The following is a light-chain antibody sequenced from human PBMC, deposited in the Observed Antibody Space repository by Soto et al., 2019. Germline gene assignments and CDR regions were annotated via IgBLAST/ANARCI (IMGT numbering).Light chain of an antibody. J-gene: IGLJ1*01. Sequence: QSDLTKPASVTGSPGQSITISCTGTSSDVGYYNYVSWYQHVPGKAPKLLIYDVGSRPSGVFSRFSGSKSGNTASLAISGLQPEDEADYYCNSYREDHPRFYVFGTGTKVTVL. CDR2: DVG. CDR3: NSYREDHPRFYV. CDR1: SSDVGYYNY. V-gene: IGLV2-14*03.